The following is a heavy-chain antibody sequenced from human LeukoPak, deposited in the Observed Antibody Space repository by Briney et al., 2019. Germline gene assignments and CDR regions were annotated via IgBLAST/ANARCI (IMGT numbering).Heavy chain of an antibody. CDR2: ISDSGSLT. CDR1: GFAFNSQA. Sequence: GGSLRPSCAASGFAFNSQAMGWVRQAPGKGLEWVSVISDSGSLTYYADSVKGRFTISRDNSKNTLFLQMNSLRAEDTAVYYCAKDARRTNGWYFFDYWGQGTLVTVSS. CDR3: AKDARRTNGWYFFDY. D-gene: IGHD6-19*01. J-gene: IGHJ4*02. V-gene: IGHV3-23*01.